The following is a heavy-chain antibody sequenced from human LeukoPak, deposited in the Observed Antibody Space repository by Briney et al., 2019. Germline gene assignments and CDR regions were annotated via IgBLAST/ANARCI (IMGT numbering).Heavy chain of an antibody. CDR3: ARGRGSYSLDY. CDR1: GYSFTKYP. V-gene: IGHV1-3*01. D-gene: IGHD1-26*01. J-gene: IGHJ4*02. Sequence: GASVKVSCKASGYSFTKYPLHWVRRAPGQSLEWMGWINAAKDDIQYSQKFQDRVSITSDTSASTAYVGLSSLTFEDTAVYYCARGRGSYSLDYWGQGTLVTVPS. CDR2: INAAKDDI.